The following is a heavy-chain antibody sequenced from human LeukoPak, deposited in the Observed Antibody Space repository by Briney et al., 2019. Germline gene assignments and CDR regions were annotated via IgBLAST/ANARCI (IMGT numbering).Heavy chain of an antibody. CDR2: INAGGSYT. V-gene: IGHV3-23*01. Sequence: GGSLRLSCAASGFTFGSDAMSWVRQAPGKGLEWVSSINAGGSYTYYADSVKGRFTISRDNSKNTLYLQMNSLRAEDTAVYYCAKGRRGFYDSSGYSYIFDYWGQGTLDTVSS. J-gene: IGHJ4*02. CDR3: AKGRRGFYDSSGYSYIFDY. D-gene: IGHD3-22*01. CDR1: GFTFGSDA.